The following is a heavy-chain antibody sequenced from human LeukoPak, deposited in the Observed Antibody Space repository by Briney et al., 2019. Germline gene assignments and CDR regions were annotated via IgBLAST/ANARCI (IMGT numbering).Heavy chain of an antibody. D-gene: IGHD4-17*01. CDR2: INAGNGNT. Sequence: ASVKVSCKASGYTFTSYAMHWVRQAPGQRLEWMGWINAGNGNTKYSQKFQGRVTITRDTSASTAYMELSSLRSEDTAVYYCARVSHDYGDFMYNWFDLWGQGTLVTVSS. CDR1: GYTFTSYA. CDR3: ARVSHDYGDFMYNWFDL. V-gene: IGHV1-3*01. J-gene: IGHJ5*02.